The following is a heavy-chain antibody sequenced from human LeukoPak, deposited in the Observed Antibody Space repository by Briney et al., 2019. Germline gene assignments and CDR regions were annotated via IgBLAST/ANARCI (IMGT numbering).Heavy chain of an antibody. CDR1: GFTFSSYS. CDR3: ALTAAVFDYSYYYGMDV. CDR2: ISSSSSYI. D-gene: IGHD6-13*01. J-gene: IGHJ6*02. V-gene: IGHV3-21*01. Sequence: GGSLRPSCAASGFTFSSYSMNWVRQAPGKGLEWVSSISSSSSYIYYADSVKGRFTISRDNSKTSLYLQMNSLRAEDAAVYYCALTAAVFDYSYYYGMDVWGQGTAVTVSS.